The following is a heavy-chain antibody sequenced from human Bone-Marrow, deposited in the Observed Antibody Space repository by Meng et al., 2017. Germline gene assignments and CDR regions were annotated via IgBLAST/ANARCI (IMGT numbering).Heavy chain of an antibody. Sequence: SETLSLTCTVSGGSISSSSYYWGWIRQPPGKGLEWIGSIYYSGSTYYNPSLKSRVTISVDTSKNQFSLKLSSVTAADTAVYYCARGGVTTRFFDYWGQGTLVTVSS. CDR1: GGSISSSSYY. CDR2: IYYSGST. D-gene: IGHD4-17*01. CDR3: ARGGVTTRFFDY. J-gene: IGHJ4*02. V-gene: IGHV4-39*07.